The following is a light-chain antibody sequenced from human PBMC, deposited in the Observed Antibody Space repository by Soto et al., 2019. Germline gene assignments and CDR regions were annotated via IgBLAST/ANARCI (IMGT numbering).Light chain of an antibody. CDR3: QQYGALPVT. Sequence: EVVLTQSPGTLSLSPGEGATLSCRASQSVRGNSLAWYQQKPGQAPRLLIYSVSSRATGIPDRFSGSGSGTDFTLTSSRLEPEDFAVYYCQQYGALPVTFGPGITVDIK. CDR1: QSVRGNS. J-gene: IGKJ3*01. CDR2: SVS. V-gene: IGKV3-20*01.